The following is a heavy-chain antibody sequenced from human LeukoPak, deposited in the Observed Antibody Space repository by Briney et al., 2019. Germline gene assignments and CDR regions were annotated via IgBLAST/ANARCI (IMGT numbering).Heavy chain of an antibody. D-gene: IGHD3-3*01. CDR2: IRHDGSSE. CDR1: GFTFNTYA. J-gene: IGHJ5*02. CDR3: ARHNTRFLERLPALSS. V-gene: IGHV3-30*02. Sequence: GGSLRLSCLASGFTFNTYAMHWVRRAPGKGLEWVAFIRHDGSSEYYADSVKGRFIISRDRSGNTLYLQMKSLRPEDTAIYYCARHNTRFLERLPALSSWGQGTLVTVSS.